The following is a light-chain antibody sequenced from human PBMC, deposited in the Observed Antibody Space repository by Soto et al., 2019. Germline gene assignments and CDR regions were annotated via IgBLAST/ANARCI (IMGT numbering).Light chain of an antibody. J-gene: IGKJ5*01. V-gene: IGKV1-39*01. CDR1: QSISTS. Sequence: DIQMTQSPSSLSVSVGDRVTITCRASQSISTSLNWYQQKPGKAPKVLIYTASSLQSGVPARISGSGSGTDFTLTMSSLQPEDFATYYCQQSYSTPITFGQGTRLEI. CDR3: QQSYSTPIT. CDR2: TAS.